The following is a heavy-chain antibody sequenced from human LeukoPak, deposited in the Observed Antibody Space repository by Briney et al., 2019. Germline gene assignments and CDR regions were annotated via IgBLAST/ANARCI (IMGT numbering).Heavy chain of an antibody. Sequence: GGSLRLSCAASGFTFSSYGMSWVRQAPGKGLEWVSAISGSGGSTYYADSVKGRFTISSDNSKNTLYLQMNSLRAEDTAVYYCAKDYEPLVGVHRWGDWFDPWGQGTLVTVSS. V-gene: IGHV3-23*01. CDR2: ISGSGGST. CDR1: GFTFSSYG. CDR3: AKDYEPLVGVHRWGDWFDP. J-gene: IGHJ5*02. D-gene: IGHD1-26*01.